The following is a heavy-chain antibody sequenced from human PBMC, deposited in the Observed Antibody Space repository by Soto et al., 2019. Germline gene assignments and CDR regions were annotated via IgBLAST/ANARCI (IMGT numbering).Heavy chain of an antibody. V-gene: IGHV1-69*02. CDR3: ATWAEVATIYFDS. D-gene: IGHD2-15*01. CDR1: GGTFSRHT. J-gene: IGHJ4*02. Sequence: GASVKVSCKASGGTFSRHTISWVRQAPGQGLEWMGRLIPMLDIANYAQMFQGRVTITADKSTSTAYMELSSLRSDDTAVYYCATWAEVATIYFDSWGQGTLVTVSS. CDR2: LIPMLDIA.